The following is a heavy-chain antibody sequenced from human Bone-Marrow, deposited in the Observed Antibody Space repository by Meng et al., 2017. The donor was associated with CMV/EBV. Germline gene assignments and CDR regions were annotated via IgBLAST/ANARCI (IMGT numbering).Heavy chain of an antibody. CDR1: GYTFTGYY. D-gene: IGHD1-26*01. Sequence: ASVKVSCKASGYTFTGYYLSWVRQAPGQGPEWMGWINPNSGAANYAKKFQGRVTMTRDTSNSTAYMELRRLTSDDTALYHCARLKDVGSSIDLWGQGTLVTVSS. V-gene: IGHV1-2*02. J-gene: IGHJ5*02. CDR3: ARLKDVGSSIDL. CDR2: INPNSGAA.